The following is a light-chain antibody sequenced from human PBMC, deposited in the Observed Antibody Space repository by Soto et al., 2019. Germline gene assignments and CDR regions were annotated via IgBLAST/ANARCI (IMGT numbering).Light chain of an antibody. V-gene: IGKV3-15*01. Sequence: EKVMTQSPATLSVSPGEGATLSCRASQSVSTNLAWYQQKPGQGPRLLISGASTRTTGVPDRFSGTGSGTEFTLTISSLQSEDFAVYYCQHYKNWPLTFGQGTKVDNK. CDR2: GAS. CDR3: QHYKNWPLT. J-gene: IGKJ1*01. CDR1: QSVSTN.